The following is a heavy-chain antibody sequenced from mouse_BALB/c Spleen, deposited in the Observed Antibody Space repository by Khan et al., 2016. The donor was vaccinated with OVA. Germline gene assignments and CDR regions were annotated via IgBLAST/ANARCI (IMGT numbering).Heavy chain of an antibody. CDR3: ASGNYYGSSSWFGY. D-gene: IGHD1-1*01. CDR2: ILPGSGSN. CDR1: GYTFSSYW. V-gene: IGHV1-9*01. Sequence: QVQLQQSGAELMKPGASVKISCKATGYTFSSYWIEWVKQRPGHGLEWIGEILPGSGSNNYNEKFKGKATFTADTSSNTAYMQLSSLTSEDSAVYYCASGNYYGSSSWFGYWGQGTLVTVS. J-gene: IGHJ3*01.